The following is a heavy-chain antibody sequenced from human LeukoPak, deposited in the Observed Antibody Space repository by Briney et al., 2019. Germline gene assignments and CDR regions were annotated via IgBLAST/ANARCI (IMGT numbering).Heavy chain of an antibody. V-gene: IGHV3-23*01. CDR2: ISGGGGST. CDR1: GFTFSNSA. J-gene: IGHJ4*02. Sequence: PGGSLRLSCAASGFTFSNSAMSWVRQAPGQGLEWVSAISGGGGSTYYADSVKGRFTISRDNSKNTLYLQMNSVRVEDTAVYYCEKLTDYWGQGTLVPVSS. CDR3: EKLTDY.